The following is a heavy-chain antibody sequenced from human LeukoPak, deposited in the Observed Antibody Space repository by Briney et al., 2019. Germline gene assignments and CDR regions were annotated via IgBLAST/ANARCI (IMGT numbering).Heavy chain of an antibody. Sequence: PSETLSLTCAVYGGSFSGYYWSWIRQPPGKGLEWIGEINHSGSTNYNPSLKSRVTISVDTSKNQFSLKLSSVTAADTAVYYCARGQDSRRFDYWGLGTLVTVSS. CDR2: INHSGST. CDR1: GGSFSGYY. V-gene: IGHV4-34*01. D-gene: IGHD6-13*01. J-gene: IGHJ4*02. CDR3: ARGQDSRRFDY.